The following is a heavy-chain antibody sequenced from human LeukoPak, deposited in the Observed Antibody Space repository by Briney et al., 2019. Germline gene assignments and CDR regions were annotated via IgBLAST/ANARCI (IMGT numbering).Heavy chain of an antibody. CDR3: ARGVTAMVTDDAFDI. J-gene: IGHJ3*02. CDR2: INPNSGGT. Sequence: GASVKVSCKASGYTFTGYYMHWVRQAPGQGLEWMGWINPNSGGTNYAQKFQGWVTMTRDTSISTAYMELSSLRSEDTAVYYCARGVTAMVTDDAFDIWGQGTMVTVSS. V-gene: IGHV1-2*04. CDR1: GYTFTGYY. D-gene: IGHD5-18*01.